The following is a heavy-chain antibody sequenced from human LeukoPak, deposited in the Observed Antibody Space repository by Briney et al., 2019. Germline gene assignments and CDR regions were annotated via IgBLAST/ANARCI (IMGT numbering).Heavy chain of an antibody. D-gene: IGHD2-15*01. CDR2: IWYDGSNK. CDR3: VKDLGSAITSALALDV. CDR1: GFTFSSYG. J-gene: IGHJ6*02. V-gene: IGHV3-33*03. Sequence: GGSLRLSCAASGFTFSSYGMHWVRQAPGKGLEWVAVIWYDGSNKYYADSVKGRFTISRDNRKSLLHLQMNSLRPDDSAVYYCVKDLGSAITSALALDVWGQGTTVTVSS.